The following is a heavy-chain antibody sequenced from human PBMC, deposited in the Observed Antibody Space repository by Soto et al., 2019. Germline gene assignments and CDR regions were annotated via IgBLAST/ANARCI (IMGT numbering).Heavy chain of an antibody. D-gene: IGHD2-2*01. Sequence: PGGSLRLSCVASGFTFSSYAMSWVRQAPGKGLEWVSSLSATGGSTYYADSVKGRFSISRDNSKNTLHLQMNSLRVEDTAVYYCARGPPKYPYYNWFDPWGQGTLVTVSS. V-gene: IGHV3-23*01. CDR2: LSATGGST. J-gene: IGHJ5*02. CDR3: ARGPPKYPYYNWFDP. CDR1: GFTFSSYA.